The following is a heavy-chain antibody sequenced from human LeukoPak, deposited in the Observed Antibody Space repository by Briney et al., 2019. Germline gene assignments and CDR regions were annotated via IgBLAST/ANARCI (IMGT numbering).Heavy chain of an antibody. CDR3: ARVIRIREYSRSSVYYYHYMDV. Sequence: ASVKVSCKASGYTFTTYGISWVRQTPGQGLEWMGWISAYNDNTNHAQKLQGRVSMTTDISTSTAHTELRSLRSDNTAVYYCARVIRIREYSRSSVYYYHYMDVWGKGTTVTVSS. J-gene: IGHJ6*03. CDR2: ISAYNDNT. V-gene: IGHV1-18*01. D-gene: IGHD6-6*01. CDR1: GYTFTTYG.